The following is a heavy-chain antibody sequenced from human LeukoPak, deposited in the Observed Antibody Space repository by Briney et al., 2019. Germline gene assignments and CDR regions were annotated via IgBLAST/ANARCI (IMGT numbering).Heavy chain of an antibody. V-gene: IGHV1-2*02. CDR2: INPNSGGT. CDR3: ASLFGGNTPPDY. D-gene: IGHD3-10*01. Sequence: ASVKVSCKASGYSFTGYYMHWVRQAPGQGLEWMGWINPNSGGTNYAQKFQGRVTMTRDTSISTAYMELSRLRSDDTAVYYCASLFGGNTPPDYWGQETLVTVSS. CDR1: GYSFTGYY. J-gene: IGHJ4*02.